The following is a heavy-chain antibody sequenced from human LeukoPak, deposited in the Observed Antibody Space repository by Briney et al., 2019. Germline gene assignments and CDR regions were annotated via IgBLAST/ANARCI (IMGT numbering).Heavy chain of an antibody. CDR1: GITLSNYG. J-gene: IGHJ4*02. CDR3: AKRGVVIRVILIGFHKEAYYFDS. Sequence: GGSLRLSCAVSGITLSNYGMSWVRQAPGKGLEWVAGISDSGCRTNYADSVKGRFTVSRDNPKNTLYLQMNSLRAEDTAVYFCAKRGVVIRVILIGFHKEAYYFDSWGQGALVTVSS. D-gene: IGHD3-9*01. V-gene: IGHV3-23*01. CDR2: ISDSGCRT.